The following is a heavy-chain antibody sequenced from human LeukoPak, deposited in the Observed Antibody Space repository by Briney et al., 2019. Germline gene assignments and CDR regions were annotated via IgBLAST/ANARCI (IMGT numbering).Heavy chain of an antibody. CDR3: ARDACSSTSCYVDY. CDR2: ISSSSSYI. CDR1: RFTFSSYS. Sequence: PGGSLRLSCAASRFTFSSYSMNWVRQAPGKGLEWVSSISSSSSYIYYADSVKGRFTISRDNAKNSLYLQMNSLRAEDTAVYYCARDACSSTSCYVDYWGQGTLVTVSS. J-gene: IGHJ4*02. D-gene: IGHD2-2*01. V-gene: IGHV3-21*01.